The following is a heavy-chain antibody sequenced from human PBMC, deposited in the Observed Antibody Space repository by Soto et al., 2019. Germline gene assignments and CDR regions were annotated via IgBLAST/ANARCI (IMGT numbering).Heavy chain of an antibody. CDR1: GDSINHYY. CDR3: ARLRCIGGSCYGGNWLEP. D-gene: IGHD2-15*01. J-gene: IGHJ5*02. CDR2: VPYTGST. Sequence: QVQLQESGPGLVKPSETLSLTCTVSGDSINHYYWNWVRQAPGKGLEWIGYVPYTGSTSYNPSLKSRVTLSMYTSKNQFSLRLTSVTAADTALYYCARLRCIGGSCYGGNWLEPWGQGILVTVYS. V-gene: IGHV4-59*08.